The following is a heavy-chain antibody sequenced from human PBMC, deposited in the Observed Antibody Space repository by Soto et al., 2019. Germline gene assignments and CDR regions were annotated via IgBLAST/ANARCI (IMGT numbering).Heavy chain of an antibody. Sequence: EVQLVESGGGLVKPGGSLRLSCAASGFTFSTSSMNWVRQAPGKGLEWVSFISTGSSYIYYADSVKGRFTISRDNAKNSLYLQMNSLRAEDTAVYYCARDLITAPAVWSSNYYGMDVWGQGTTVTVSS. D-gene: IGHD6-13*01. CDR1: GFTFSTSS. CDR2: ISTGSSYI. V-gene: IGHV3-21*02. J-gene: IGHJ6*02. CDR3: ARDLITAPAVWSSNYYGMDV.